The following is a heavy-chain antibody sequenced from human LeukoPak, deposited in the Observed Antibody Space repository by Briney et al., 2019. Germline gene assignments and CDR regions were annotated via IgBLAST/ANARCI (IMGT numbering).Heavy chain of an antibody. CDR2: VYYSGST. CDR3: ARHAYCGGDCFGGAFEI. CDR1: GGSISYYY. Sequence: SETLSLTCTVSGGSISYYYWSWIRQPPGKGLEWIGYVYYSGSTSYNPSLKSRVTISLDTSKHQFSLKLNSVTAADTPVYYCARHAYCGGDCFGGAFEIWGQGTMVTVSS. D-gene: IGHD2-21*02. J-gene: IGHJ3*02. V-gene: IGHV4-59*08.